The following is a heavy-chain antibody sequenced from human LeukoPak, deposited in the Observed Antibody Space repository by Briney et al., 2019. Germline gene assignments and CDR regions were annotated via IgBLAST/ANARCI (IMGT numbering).Heavy chain of an antibody. D-gene: IGHD3-16*01. V-gene: IGHV3-9*01. J-gene: IGHJ4*02. CDR3: AKASGLLWSYFGY. CDR1: GFTFDDYA. CDR2: ISWNSGSI. Sequence: PGGSLRLSCAASGFTFDDYAMHWVRQAPGKGLEWVSGISWNSGSIDYADSVKGRFTISRDNAKNSLYLQMNSLRAEDTALYYCAKASGLLWSYFGYWGQGTLVTVSS.